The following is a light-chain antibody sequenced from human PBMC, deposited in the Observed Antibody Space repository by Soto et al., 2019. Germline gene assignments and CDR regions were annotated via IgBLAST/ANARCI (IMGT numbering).Light chain of an antibody. J-gene: IGKJ4*01. V-gene: IGKV3-20*01. CDR3: QQSYSTLLT. CDR2: GAS. CDR1: QSVSSSY. Sequence: EIVLTQSPGTLSLSPGERATLSCRASQSVSSSYLAWYQQKPGQAPRLLIYGASSRATGIPDRFSGSGSGTDFTLTISSLQPEDFATYYCQQSYSTLLTFGGGTKVEMK.